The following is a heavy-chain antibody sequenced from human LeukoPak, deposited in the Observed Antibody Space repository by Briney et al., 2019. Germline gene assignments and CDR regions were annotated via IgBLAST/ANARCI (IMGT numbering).Heavy chain of an antibody. CDR3: AKMGWGLAYWSSTSCYAFDI. J-gene: IGHJ3*02. CDR2: ISGSGGST. V-gene: IGHV3-23*01. CDR1: GSTFSSYA. Sequence: GESLRLAWAASGSTFSSYAMSWVRQAPGKVLEWVAAISGSGGSTYYADFVKGRFTIAREYSKTRPYLQMNSLRAEDKAVYYCAKMGWGLAYWSSTSCYAFDIWGQGTMVTVSS. D-gene: IGHD2-2*01.